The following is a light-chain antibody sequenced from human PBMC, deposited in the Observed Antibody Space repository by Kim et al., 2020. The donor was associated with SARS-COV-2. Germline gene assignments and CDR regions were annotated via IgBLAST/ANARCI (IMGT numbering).Light chain of an antibody. CDR1: SSKIGAGYD. V-gene: IGLV1-40*01. Sequence: VTISCAGSSSKIGAGYDVHWYQQIPGTAPKLLIYGNSNRPSGVPDRFSGSKSGTSASLAITGLQAEDEADYYCQSYDSSLSGSYVFGTGTKVTVL. CDR3: QSYDSSLSGSYV. CDR2: GNS. J-gene: IGLJ1*01.